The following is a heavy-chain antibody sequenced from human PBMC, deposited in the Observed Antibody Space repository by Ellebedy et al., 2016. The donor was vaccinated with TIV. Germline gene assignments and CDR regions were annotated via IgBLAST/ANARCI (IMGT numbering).Heavy chain of an antibody. J-gene: IGHJ6*02. V-gene: IGHV6-1*01. Sequence: SQTLSLTCAISGDSFSSNSAPWNWIRQSPSRGLEWLGRTYYKSKWYNDYAVSVKSRITINPDTSKNQFSLQLSSVTPEDTAVYYCVRDRPPRRMDVWGQGTTVTVSS. CDR2: TYYKSKWYN. CDR1: GDSFSSNSAP. CDR3: VRDRPPRRMDV.